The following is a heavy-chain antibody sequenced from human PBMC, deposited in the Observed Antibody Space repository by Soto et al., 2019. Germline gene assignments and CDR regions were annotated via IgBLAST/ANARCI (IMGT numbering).Heavy chain of an antibody. CDR1: GFTFSGSA. J-gene: IGHJ6*03. Sequence: EVQLVESGGGLVQPGGSLKLSCAASGFTFSGSAMHWVRQASGKGLEWVGRIRSKPNNYATAYGASVKGRCTISRNDSKNKAYLQMNSLNTEDTAVYYCSRQASDFWSGKPQYYMDVWGKGTTVTVSS. CDR2: IRSKPNNYAT. CDR3: SRQASDFWSGKPQYYMDV. V-gene: IGHV3-73*01. D-gene: IGHD3-3*01.